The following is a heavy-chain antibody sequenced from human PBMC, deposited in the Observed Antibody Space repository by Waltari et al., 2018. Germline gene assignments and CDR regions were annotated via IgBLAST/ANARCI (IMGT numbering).Heavy chain of an antibody. V-gene: IGHV3-30*18. CDR2: VGVDGRNK. J-gene: IGHJ4*02. CDR3: AKDVEGELYYFDN. D-gene: IGHD3-16*01. Sequence: VQLVESGGGVVQPGRSLRLSCAASGFSFSSFAMHWVRRPPCKGLEWVAVVGVDGRNKFYAESVKGRCTISRDNSKNTLYLQMESLRAEDTAIYYCAKDVEGELYYFDNWGQGTLVTVSS. CDR1: GFSFSSFA.